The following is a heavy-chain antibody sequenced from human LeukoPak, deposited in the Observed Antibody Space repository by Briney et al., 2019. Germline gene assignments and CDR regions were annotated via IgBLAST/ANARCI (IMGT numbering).Heavy chain of an antibody. CDR2: IYYSGST. Sequence: SETLSLTCSVSGGSISSDDYCWNWIRQHPGKGLEWIGYIYYSGSTYYNPSLKSRVALSVDTSKNQFSLRLSSLTAADTAVYYCAKSREEIRGLDAFDIWGQGTMVTVSS. CDR1: GGSISSDDYC. CDR3: AKSREEIRGLDAFDI. V-gene: IGHV4-31*03. D-gene: IGHD5-24*01. J-gene: IGHJ3*02.